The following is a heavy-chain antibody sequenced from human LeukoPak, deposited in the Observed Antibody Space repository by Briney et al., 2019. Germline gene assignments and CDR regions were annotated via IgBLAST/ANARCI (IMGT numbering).Heavy chain of an antibody. CDR2: ISYDGSNK. D-gene: IGHD5-18*01. V-gene: IGHV3-30*04. CDR3: ARAPKKSYGSFDY. Sequence: GRSLRFSCAASGFTFSSYAMHWVRQAPGKGLEWVAVISYDGSNKYYADSVKGRFTISRDNSKNTLYLQMNSLRAEDTDVYYCARAPKKSYGSFDYWGQGTLVTVSS. CDR1: GFTFSSYA. J-gene: IGHJ4*02.